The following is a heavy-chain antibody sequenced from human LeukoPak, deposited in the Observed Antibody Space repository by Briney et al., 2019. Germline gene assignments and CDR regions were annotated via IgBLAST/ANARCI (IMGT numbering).Heavy chain of an antibody. CDR2: IYYSGST. J-gene: IGHJ4*02. CDR3: AREGGYSYGLDY. Sequence: SETLSLTCTVSGGSISSYYWSWIRQPPGKGLEWIGDIYYSGSTNYNPSLKSRVTISVDTSKNQFSLKLSSVTAADTAVYYCAREGGYSYGLDYWGQGTLVTVSS. D-gene: IGHD5-18*01. CDR1: GGSISSYY. V-gene: IGHV4-59*01.